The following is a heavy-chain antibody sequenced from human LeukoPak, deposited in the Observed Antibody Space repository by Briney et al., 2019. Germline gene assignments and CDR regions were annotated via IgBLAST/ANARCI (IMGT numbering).Heavy chain of an antibody. D-gene: IGHD5-18*01. J-gene: IGHJ4*02. Sequence: GGSLRLSCAASGFTFSSYGMHWVRQAPGKGLEWVALIRYDGSNKYYADSVKGRFTISRDNSKNTLYLQMNSLRAEDTAVYYCAKERDTAMVTIDYWGQGTLVTVSS. CDR1: GFTFSSYG. CDR3: AKERDTAMVTIDY. V-gene: IGHV3-30*02. CDR2: IRYDGSNK.